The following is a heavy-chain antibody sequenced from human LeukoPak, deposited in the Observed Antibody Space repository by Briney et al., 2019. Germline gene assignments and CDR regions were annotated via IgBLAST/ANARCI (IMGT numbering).Heavy chain of an antibody. Sequence: SETLSLTCAAYGGSFSGYYWSWIRQPPGKGLEWIGEINHRGSTNYNPSLKSRVTISVVTSKNQFSLKMSSVTAADTAVYYCARGLFSLRYYDYWGQGTLVTVSS. D-gene: IGHD3-9*01. CDR2: INHRGST. J-gene: IGHJ4*02. CDR3: ARGLFSLRYYDY. V-gene: IGHV4-34*01. CDR1: GGSFSGYY.